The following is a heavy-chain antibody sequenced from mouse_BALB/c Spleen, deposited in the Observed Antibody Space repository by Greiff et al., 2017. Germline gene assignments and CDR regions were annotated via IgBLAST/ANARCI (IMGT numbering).Heavy chain of an antibody. CDR1: GYTFTSYW. J-gene: IGHJ3*01. D-gene: IGHD3-1*01. Sequence: QVQLQQPGAELVEPGPSVKLSCKASGYTFTSYWINWVKLRPGQGLEWIGDIYPGSGSTNYNEKFKSKATLTVDTSSSTAYMLLSSLAYEDSALYYCARGGTGYLAWFAYWGQGTLVTVSA. CDR3: ARGGTGYLAWFAY. V-gene: IGHV1-55*01. CDR2: IYPGSGST.